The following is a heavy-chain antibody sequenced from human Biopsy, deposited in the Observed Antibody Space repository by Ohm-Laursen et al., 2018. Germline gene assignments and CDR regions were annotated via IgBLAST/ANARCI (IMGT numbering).Heavy chain of an antibody. J-gene: IGHJ4*02. D-gene: IGHD1-26*01. CDR2: IITIFGTA. Sequence: VKISCKASGGTFTNYAISWVRQAPGQGLEWMGGIITIFGTANYAQKFQGRVTITADESTSTAYMELSSLRSDDTAVYYCARDALESGSYRFFYWGQGSLVIVSS. CDR3: ARDALESGSYRFFY. V-gene: IGHV1-69*13. CDR1: GGTFTNYA.